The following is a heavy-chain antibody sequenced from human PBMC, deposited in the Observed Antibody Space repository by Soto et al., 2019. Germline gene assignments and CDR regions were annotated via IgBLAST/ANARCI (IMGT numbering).Heavy chain of an antibody. D-gene: IGHD5-12*01. CDR1: GFSLSNARMG. CDR3: ARVHEGYEVGTLYFDY. CDR2: IFSNDEK. J-gene: IGHJ4*02. V-gene: IGHV2-26*01. Sequence: QVTLKESGPVLVNPTETLTLTCTVSGFSLSNARMGVSWIRQPPGKALEWLAHIFSNDEKSYSTSLKSRLTISKDTSKSQVVLTMTNMDPVDTATYYCARVHEGYEVGTLYFDYWGQGTLVTVSS.